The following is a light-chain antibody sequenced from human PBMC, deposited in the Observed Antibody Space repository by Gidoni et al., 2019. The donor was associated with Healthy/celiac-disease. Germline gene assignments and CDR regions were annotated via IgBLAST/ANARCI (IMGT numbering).Light chain of an antibody. CDR2: DVS. CDR3: SSYTSSRGV. J-gene: IGLJ1*01. V-gene: IGLV2-14*03. CDR1: SSDVGGYNY. Sequence: QSALPQPASVSGYPGQSITISCTGTSSDVGGYNYVSWYQQHPGKAPKLMIYDVSNRPSGVSNRFSGSKSGNTASLTISGLQAEDEADYYCSSYTSSRGVFGTGTKVTVL.